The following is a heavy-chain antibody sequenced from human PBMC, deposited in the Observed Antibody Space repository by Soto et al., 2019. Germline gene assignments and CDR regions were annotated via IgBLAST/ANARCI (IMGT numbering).Heavy chain of an antibody. V-gene: IGHV4-34*01. D-gene: IGHD1-26*01. Sequence: SETLSLTCAVYGGSFSVYYWSWIRQPPGKGLEWIGEINHSGSTNYNPSLKSRVTISVDTSKNQFSLKLSSVTAADTAVYYCARAIVGATPSYFDYWGQGTLVTVLL. CDR1: GGSFSVYY. CDR2: INHSGST. CDR3: ARAIVGATPSYFDY. J-gene: IGHJ4*02.